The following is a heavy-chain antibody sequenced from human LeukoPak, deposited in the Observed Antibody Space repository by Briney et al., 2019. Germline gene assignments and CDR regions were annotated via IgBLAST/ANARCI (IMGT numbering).Heavy chain of an antibody. CDR2: ISYDGRNK. Sequence: GGSLRLSCAASGFTFSSYAMHWVRQAPGKGLEWVAVISYDGRNKYYADSVKGRFTISRDNSKNSLYLQMNSLRAEDTALHYCARGVEYYYGMDVWGQGTTVTVSS. D-gene: IGHD5-24*01. J-gene: IGHJ6*02. V-gene: IGHV3-30*04. CDR1: GFTFSSYA. CDR3: ARGVEYYYGMDV.